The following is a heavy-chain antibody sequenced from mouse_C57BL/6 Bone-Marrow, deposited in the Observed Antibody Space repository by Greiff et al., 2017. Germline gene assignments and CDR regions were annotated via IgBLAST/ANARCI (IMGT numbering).Heavy chain of an antibody. Sequence: DVQLQESGGGLVKPGGSLKLSCAASGFTFSDYGMHWVRQAPEKGLEWVAYISSGSSTIYYADTVKGRFTISRDNAKNTLFLQMTSLRSEDTAMYYCARDYYGKAFAYWGQGTLVTVSA. CDR2: ISSGSSTI. CDR3: ARDYYGKAFAY. D-gene: IGHD2-1*01. J-gene: IGHJ3*01. CDR1: GFTFSDYG. V-gene: IGHV5-17*01.